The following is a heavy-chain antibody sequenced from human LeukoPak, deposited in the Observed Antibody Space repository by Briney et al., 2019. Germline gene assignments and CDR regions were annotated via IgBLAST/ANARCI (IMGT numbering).Heavy chain of an antibody. CDR1: GGSFSGYY. V-gene: IGHV4-30-4*01. CDR3: ASSPYDPLGHDAFDI. D-gene: IGHD2-8*01. J-gene: IGHJ3*02. CDR2: IYYSGST. Sequence: SETLSLTCAVYGGSFSGYYWSWIRQPPGKGLEWIGYIYYSGSTYYNPSLKSRVTISVDTSKNQFSLKLSSVTAADTAVYYCASSPYDPLGHDAFDIWGQGTMVTVSS.